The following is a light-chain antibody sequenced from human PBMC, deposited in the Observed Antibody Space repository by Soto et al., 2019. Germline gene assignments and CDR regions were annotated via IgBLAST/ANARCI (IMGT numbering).Light chain of an antibody. V-gene: IGLV2-8*01. CDR2: EVG. J-gene: IGLJ3*02. Sequence: QSALTQPPSASGSPGQSVTISCTGTSSDVGAYNWVSWYQQHPGKAPKLVISEVGKRPSGVPDRFSGSRSGNTASLTVSGLQPEDEADYYCSSHAGSNKWVFGGGTQLTVL. CDR1: SSDVGAYNW. CDR3: SSHAGSNKWV.